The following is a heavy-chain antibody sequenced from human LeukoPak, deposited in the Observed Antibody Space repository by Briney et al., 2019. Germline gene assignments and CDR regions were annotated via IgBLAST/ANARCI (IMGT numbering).Heavy chain of an antibody. D-gene: IGHD6-6*01. V-gene: IGHV3-21*01. Sequence: GGSLRLSCVVSGFTFNNYAMTWVRQAPGKGLEGVSNISCTGTNTYYADSVKGRFTISRDNAKNSLYLQMNSLRAEDTAVYYCARDVIAARLNYWGQGTLVTVSS. CDR2: ISCTGTNT. CDR1: GFTFNNYA. J-gene: IGHJ4*02. CDR3: ARDVIAARLNY.